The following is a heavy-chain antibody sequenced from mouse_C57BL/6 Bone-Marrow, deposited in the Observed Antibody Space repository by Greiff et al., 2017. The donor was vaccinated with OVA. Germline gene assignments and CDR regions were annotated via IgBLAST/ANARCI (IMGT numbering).Heavy chain of an antibody. CDR2: IYPGSGNT. Sequence: QVQLQLSGPELVMPGASVKISCKASGYSFTSYYIHWVKHRPGQGLEWIGWIYPGSGNTLYNEKFKGKATLTADTSSSASYMQLSSLASEDSAVYCGARGAYGSSFYCDYWGLGTTLTVSS. V-gene: IGHV1-66*01. CDR3: ARGAYGSSFYCDY. J-gene: IGHJ2*01. CDR1: GYSFTSYY. D-gene: IGHD1-1*01.